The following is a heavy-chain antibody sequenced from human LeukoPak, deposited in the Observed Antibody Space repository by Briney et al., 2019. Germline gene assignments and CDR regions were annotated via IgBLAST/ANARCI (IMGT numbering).Heavy chain of an antibody. D-gene: IGHD3-22*01. J-gene: IGHJ4*02. Sequence: SVKVSCKAPGGTFSRYAISWVRQAPGQGLEWMGGIIPIFGTANYAQKFQGRVTITADESTSTAYMELSSLRSEDTAVYYCAREDWDYYDSSGYSDYWGQGTLVTVSS. V-gene: IGHV1-69*13. CDR1: GGTFSRYA. CDR2: IIPIFGTA. CDR3: AREDWDYYDSSGYSDY.